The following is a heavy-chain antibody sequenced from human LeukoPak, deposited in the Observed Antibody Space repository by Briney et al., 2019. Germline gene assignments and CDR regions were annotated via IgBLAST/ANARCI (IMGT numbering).Heavy chain of an antibody. V-gene: IGHV4-34*01. CDR3: ARRWNYGRNYYIDV. D-gene: IGHD1-7*01. CDR1: GGAVSHDY. CDR2: INDSGTI. Sequence: SETLSLTCAVYGGAVSHDYWSWIRQSPGMGLEWIGEINDSGTINYNPSLMSRVTISVDKSKNQFSLKLTSATAADTAVYYCARRWNYGRNYYIDVWGKGATVSVSS. J-gene: IGHJ6*03.